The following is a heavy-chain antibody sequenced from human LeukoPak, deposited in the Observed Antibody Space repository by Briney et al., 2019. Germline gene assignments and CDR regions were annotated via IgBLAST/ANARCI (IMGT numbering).Heavy chain of an antibody. CDR2: INPSGGST. Sequence: ASVKVSCKASGYTFTSYYMHWVRQAPGQGLEWMGIINPSGGSTSYAQKFQGRVTMTRDTSTSTVYMELSSLRSEDTAVYYCARDGFVVVPAAIPPPFDYWGQGTLVTVSS. J-gene: IGHJ4*02. V-gene: IGHV1-46*01. CDR3: ARDGFVVVPAAIPPPFDY. D-gene: IGHD2-2*01. CDR1: GYTFTSYY.